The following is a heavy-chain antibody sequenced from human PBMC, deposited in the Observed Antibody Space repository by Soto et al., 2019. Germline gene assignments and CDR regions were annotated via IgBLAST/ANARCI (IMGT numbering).Heavy chain of an antibody. CDR2: MSYTGRT. V-gene: IGHV4-59*01. CDR3: AIMYSRDYYRIGY. CDR1: GGSLSGVY. Sequence: QVQLQESGPGRVKPSATLSLTCTISGGSLSGVYWSWLRQAPGKGLEWIGYMSYTGRTDYNPSLNGRVTISVDPSKIHFFVNLSSVTAADTAVYYCAIMYSRDYYRIGYWGQGALVTVSS. D-gene: IGHD3-22*01. J-gene: IGHJ4*02.